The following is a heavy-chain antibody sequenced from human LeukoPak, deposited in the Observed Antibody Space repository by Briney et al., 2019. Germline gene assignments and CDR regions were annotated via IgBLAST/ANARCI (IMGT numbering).Heavy chain of an antibody. D-gene: IGHD5-12*01. CDR1: GFPHQRYR. J-gene: IGHJ4*02. V-gene: IGHV3-48*04. Sequence: GEPLRHPRAPSGFPHQRYRMIWLGQPPPKRLLEFSYVSRTSSPRYHADSVEGRFTITRDNAKNSLYLQMNRLRAQATAVYYCARDVHGGYAFHYWGQGTLVPVSS. CDR3: ARDVHGGYAFHY. CDR2: VSRTSSPR.